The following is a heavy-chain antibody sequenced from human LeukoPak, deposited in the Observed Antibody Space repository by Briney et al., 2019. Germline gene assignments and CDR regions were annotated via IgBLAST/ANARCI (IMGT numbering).Heavy chain of an antibody. J-gene: IGHJ4*02. CDR3: AKDWDFGSNSHFDY. D-gene: IGHD4-23*01. CDR2: ISGSGGRT. Sequence: GGSLRLSCAASGFTFTSYAMTWVRRAPGKGLEWVSGISGSGGRTFYADSVKGRFTISRDNAKDTLYLQMNSLRAEDTAVYYYAKDWDFGSNSHFDYWGQGILVTVSS. V-gene: IGHV3-23*01. CDR1: GFTFTSYA.